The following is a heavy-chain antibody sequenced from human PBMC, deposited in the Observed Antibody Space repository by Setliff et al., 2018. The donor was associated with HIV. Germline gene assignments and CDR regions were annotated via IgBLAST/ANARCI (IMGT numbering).Heavy chain of an antibody. V-gene: IGHV1-2*02. CDR1: GYTFSAYY. CDR2: MNPNSGGA. J-gene: IGHJ6*03. D-gene: IGHD3-10*01. CDR3: ARKRRDYYGSGSYFGFYFYYHMDV. Sequence: GASVKVSCKASGYTFSAYYIHWVRQAPGQGLEWMGWMNPNSGGANSARMFQGKINMTRDSSINTAYLELSNLTYDDSAIYYCARKRRDYYGSGSYFGFYFYYHMDVWGQGTTVTVSS.